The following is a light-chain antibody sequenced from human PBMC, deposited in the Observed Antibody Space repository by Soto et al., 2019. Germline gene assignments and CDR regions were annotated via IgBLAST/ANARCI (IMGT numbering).Light chain of an antibody. J-gene: IGKJ5*01. V-gene: IGKV3-20*01. Sequence: EIVMTQSPGTLSLSPGETATLSCRASQSVSSNYVAWFHQKPGQAPRLLIYGASSRATGVPDRFSGSGSGTDFTLTISRLEPEDFAVYYCQQYGSSPPITFGQGTRLEIK. CDR1: QSVSSNY. CDR2: GAS. CDR3: QQYGSSPPIT.